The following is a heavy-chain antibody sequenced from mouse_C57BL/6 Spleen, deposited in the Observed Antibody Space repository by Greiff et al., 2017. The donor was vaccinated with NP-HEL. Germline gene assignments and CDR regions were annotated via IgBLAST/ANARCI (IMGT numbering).Heavy chain of an antibody. CDR1: GFNIKDYY. V-gene: IGHV14-2*01. CDR2: IDPEDGET. Sequence: VHVKQSGAELVKPGASVKLSCTASGFNIKDYYMHWVKQRTEQGLEWIGRIDPEDGETKYAPKFQGKATITADTSSNTAYLQLSSLTSEDTAVYDCAREALREGYFDVWGTGTTVTVSS. J-gene: IGHJ1*03. CDR3: AREALREGYFDV. D-gene: IGHD1-1*01.